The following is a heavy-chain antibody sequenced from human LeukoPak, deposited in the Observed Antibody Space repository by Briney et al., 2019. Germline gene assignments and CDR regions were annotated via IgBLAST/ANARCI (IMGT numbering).Heavy chain of an antibody. Sequence: GGSLRLSCAASGFTFSSYWMSWVRQAPGKGLEWVSYISSSSSTIYYADSVKGRFTISRDNAKNSLYLQMNSLRAEDTAVYYCARDLLMVYATRPNYFDYWGQGTLVTVSS. D-gene: IGHD2-8*01. CDR2: ISSSSSTI. J-gene: IGHJ4*02. CDR3: ARDLLMVYATRPNYFDY. V-gene: IGHV3-48*01. CDR1: GFTFSSYW.